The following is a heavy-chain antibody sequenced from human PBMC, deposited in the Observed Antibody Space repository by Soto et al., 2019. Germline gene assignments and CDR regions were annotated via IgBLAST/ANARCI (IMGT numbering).Heavy chain of an antibody. V-gene: IGHV5-51*01. CDR2: IYPGDSDT. Sequence: PGESLKISCQGSGYNFRHYYIAWVRQMPGRGLEWVGLIYPGDSDTRYNPSVQGQVTISVDRSTDTAYLQWNRLKASDSGTYYCATKRKVTKAAGQMSFDPWGQGTLVTVSS. CDR1: GYNFRHYY. J-gene: IGHJ5*02. D-gene: IGHD6-13*01. CDR3: ATKRKVTKAAGQMSFDP.